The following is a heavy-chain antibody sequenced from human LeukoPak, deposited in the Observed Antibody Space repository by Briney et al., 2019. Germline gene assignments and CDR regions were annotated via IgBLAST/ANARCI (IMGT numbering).Heavy chain of an antibody. J-gene: IGHJ6*03. Sequence: ASVKVSCKASGYTFTSYDINWVRQATGQGLEWMGWMNPNSGNTGYAQKFQGRVTITRNTSISTAYMELSSLRSEDTAVYYCAREGGFHSSSWYDYYYYYYMDVWGKGTTVTVSS. CDR3: AREGGFHSSSWYDYYYYYYMDV. CDR2: MNPNSGNT. CDR1: GYTFTSYD. D-gene: IGHD6-13*01. V-gene: IGHV1-8*03.